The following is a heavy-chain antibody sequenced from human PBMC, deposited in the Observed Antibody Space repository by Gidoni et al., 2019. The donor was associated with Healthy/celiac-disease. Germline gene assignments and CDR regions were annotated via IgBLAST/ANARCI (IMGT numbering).Heavy chain of an antibody. J-gene: IGHJ4*02. CDR3: AKAGGLIAAAGTCDY. D-gene: IGHD6-13*01. V-gene: IGHV3-23*01. CDR2: IWGSDGST. CDR1: GFSFSRYA. Sequence: VQLLASGGGLVPPGGSLILSCAASGFSFSRYAMSWFRQAPGKGVVWVSAIWGSDGSTYDADSVKGRFANSRDNFKKKLYLKMNSLRAEDTGVYYCAKAGGLIAAAGTCDYWGQGTLVTVSS.